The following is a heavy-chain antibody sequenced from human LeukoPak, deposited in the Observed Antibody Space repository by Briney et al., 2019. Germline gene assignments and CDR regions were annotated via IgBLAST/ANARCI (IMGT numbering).Heavy chain of an antibody. CDR2: FDPEDGET. D-gene: IGHD3-22*01. CDR3: ATDLGDSSGYWIY. Sequence: ASVKVSCKVSGYTLTELSMHWVRQAPGKGLEWMGGFDPEDGETIYAQKFQGRVAMTEDTSTDTAYMELSSLRSEDTAVYYCATDLGDSSGYWIYWGQGTLVTVSS. J-gene: IGHJ4*02. CDR1: GYTLTELS. V-gene: IGHV1-24*01.